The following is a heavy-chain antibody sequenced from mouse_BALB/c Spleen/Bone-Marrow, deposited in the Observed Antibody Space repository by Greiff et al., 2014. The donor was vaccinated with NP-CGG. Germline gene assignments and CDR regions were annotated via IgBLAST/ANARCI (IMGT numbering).Heavy chain of an antibody. CDR3: ARRDGNYAWFAY. CDR1: GYAFTNYL. V-gene: IGHV1-54*03. Sequence: VQLQQSGAELVSPGTSVKVSCKASGYAFTNYLIEWVKQRPGQGLEWIGVINPGSGGTNYNEKFKGKATMTADKSSSTAYMQLSSLTSDDSAVYFCARRDGNYAWFAYWGQGTLVTVSA. J-gene: IGHJ3*01. CDR2: INPGSGGT. D-gene: IGHD2-1*01.